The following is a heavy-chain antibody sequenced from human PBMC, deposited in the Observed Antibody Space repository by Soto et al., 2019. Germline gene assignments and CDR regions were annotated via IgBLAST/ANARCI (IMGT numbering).Heavy chain of an antibody. Sequence: GGSLRLSCAPSGFSFSDFGMHWVRQAPGKGLEWVAAISHDGSNQYYGDSVKGRFSISKDHSNNRLYLQMNNLKVEDSAIYFCAKETRSRAVTATRVNGMDVWGQGTTVTVSS. CDR1: GFSFSDFG. V-gene: IGHV3-30*18. CDR2: ISHDGSNQ. D-gene: IGHD2-21*02. J-gene: IGHJ6*02. CDR3: AKETRSRAVTATRVNGMDV.